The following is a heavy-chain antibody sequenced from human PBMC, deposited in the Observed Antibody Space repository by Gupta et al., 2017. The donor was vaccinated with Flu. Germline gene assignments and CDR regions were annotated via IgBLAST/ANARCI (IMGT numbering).Heavy chain of an antibody. V-gene: IGHV3-30*03. D-gene: IGHD1-1*01. CDR3: ARDSGWKYFDY. J-gene: IGHJ4*02. CDR1: GIIFSSYG. CDR2: MSNDGSHK. Sequence: QVQLVESGGGVVQPGRSRRLSCTASGIIFSSYGMHWVRQASGKGLEWLTVMSNDGSHKYYADSVRGRFTISRDNSKNTLFLQMNSLRAEDTALYYCARDSGWKYFDYWGQGTLVTFSS.